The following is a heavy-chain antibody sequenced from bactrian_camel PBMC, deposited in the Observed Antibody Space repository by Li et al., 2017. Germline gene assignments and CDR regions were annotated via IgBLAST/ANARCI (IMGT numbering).Heavy chain of an antibody. J-gene: IGHJ4*01. CDR3: AAGNTNWAACESRAQNEFKY. D-gene: IGHD8*01. V-gene: IGHV3S1*01. Sequence: QVQLVESGGGSAQVGGSLTLSCVGYTQNSNWLGWFRQVAGKEREAVAVKHRRSDDADYDDSVKGRFTIFQEDANNTLYLQMNSLKSEDTAMYYCAAGNTNWAACESRAQNEFKYWGQGTQVTVS. CDR2: KHRRSDDA. CDR1: YTQNSNW.